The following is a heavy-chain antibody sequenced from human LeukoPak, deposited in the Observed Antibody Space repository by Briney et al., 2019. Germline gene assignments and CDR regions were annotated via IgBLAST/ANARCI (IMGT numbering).Heavy chain of an antibody. CDR1: GYSFTDYY. Sequence: GASVKVSFKASGYSFTDYYMHWVRQAPGQGLEWMGRINPNSGGTAYAQKFQGRVTMTRDTSISTAYMELSRLRSDDTAVYYCAREEHCTSASCYLDYWGQGTLVTVSS. V-gene: IGHV1-2*06. CDR3: AREEHCTSASCYLDY. D-gene: IGHD2-2*01. J-gene: IGHJ4*02. CDR2: INPNSGGT.